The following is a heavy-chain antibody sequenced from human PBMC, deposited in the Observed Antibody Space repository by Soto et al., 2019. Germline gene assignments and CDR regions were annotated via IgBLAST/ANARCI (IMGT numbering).Heavy chain of an antibody. CDR3: ARGRGYSYGLDP. Sequence: SETLSLTCTVSGDSISSVYNYWSWIRQPPGEGLEWIGFISYSGTTSYSPSLKSRLSISLDTSKNQFSLSLTSVTAADTAVYYCARGRGYSYGLDPWGQGTLVT. CDR1: GDSISSVYNY. D-gene: IGHD5-12*01. V-gene: IGHV4-30-4*01. CDR2: ISYSGTT. J-gene: IGHJ5*02.